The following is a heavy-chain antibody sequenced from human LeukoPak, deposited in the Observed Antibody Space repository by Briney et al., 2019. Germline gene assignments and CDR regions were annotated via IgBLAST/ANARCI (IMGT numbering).Heavy chain of an antibody. J-gene: IGHJ4*02. D-gene: IGHD5-18*01. CDR2: IIPILGIA. Sequence: ASVKVSCKASGGTLSSYTISWVRQAPGQGLEWMGRIIPILGIANYVQKFQGRVTITADKSTSTAYMELSSLRSEDTAVYYCAREGDVDTANPLWGQGTLVTVSS. V-gene: IGHV1-69*02. CDR3: AREGDVDTANPL. CDR1: GGTLSSYT.